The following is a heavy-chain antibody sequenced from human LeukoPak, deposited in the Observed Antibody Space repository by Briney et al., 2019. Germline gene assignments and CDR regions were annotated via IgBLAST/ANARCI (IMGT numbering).Heavy chain of an antibody. V-gene: IGHV3-53*01. Sequence: GGSLRLSCAASGFTVSSNYMSWVRQAPGKGLEWVSVIYSGGSTYYADSVKGRFTISRGNSKNTLYLQMNSLRAEDTAVYYCARQDTAMDMYYFDYWGQGTLVTVSS. D-gene: IGHD5-18*01. CDR2: IYSGGST. CDR1: GFTVSSNY. J-gene: IGHJ4*02. CDR3: ARQDTAMDMYYFDY.